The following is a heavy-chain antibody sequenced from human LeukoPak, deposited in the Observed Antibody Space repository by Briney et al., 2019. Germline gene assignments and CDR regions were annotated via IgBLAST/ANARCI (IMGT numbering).Heavy chain of an antibody. CDR2: IRYDGSNK. D-gene: IGHD3-22*01. Sequence: PGGSLRLSCAASGFTFSSYGMHWVRQAPGKGLEWVAFIRYDGSNKYYADSVKGRFTISRDNSKNTLYLQMNSLRAEDTAVYYCAKRIPDYYDSSAVVGYYFDYWGQGTLVTVSS. J-gene: IGHJ4*02. CDR3: AKRIPDYYDSSAVVGYYFDY. V-gene: IGHV3-30*02. CDR1: GFTFSSYG.